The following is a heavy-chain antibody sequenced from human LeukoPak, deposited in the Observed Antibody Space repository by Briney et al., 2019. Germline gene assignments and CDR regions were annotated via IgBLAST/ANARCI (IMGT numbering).Heavy chain of an antibody. J-gene: IGHJ4*02. CDR3: ARVKRESGYSSPIGLDY. D-gene: IGHD6-13*01. CDR2: NYHSGST. V-gene: IGHV4-30-2*01. Sequence: SQTLSLTCTVSGGSISSGGYYWSWIRQPPGKGLEWIGYNYHSGSTYYTPSLKSRVTISVDRSKNQFSLKLSSVIAADTAVCYCARVKRESGYSSPIGLDYWGQGTLVTVSS. CDR1: GGSISSGGYY.